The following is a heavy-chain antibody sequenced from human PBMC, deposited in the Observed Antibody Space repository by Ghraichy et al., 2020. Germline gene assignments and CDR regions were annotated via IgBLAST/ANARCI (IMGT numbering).Heavy chain of an antibody. Sequence: GESLNISCKGSGYTFTTYWIGWVRQMPGKGLEWMGIISPDDSVAKYSPSFQGQVTISADKSISTAYLQWSSLKASDTAMYYCARADYYGPGSQGYYYYMDVWGKGTMVTVSS. CDR2: ISPDDSVA. CDR3: ARADYYGPGSQGYYYYMDV. V-gene: IGHV5-51*01. D-gene: IGHD3-10*01. CDR1: GYTFTTYW. J-gene: IGHJ6*03.